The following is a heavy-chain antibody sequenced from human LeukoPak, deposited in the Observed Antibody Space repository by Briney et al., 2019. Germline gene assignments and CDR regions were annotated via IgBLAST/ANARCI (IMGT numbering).Heavy chain of an antibody. CDR2: ISFDGNNK. CDR1: GFTFSSYN. CDR3: ARVRKSNRDASWFDP. Sequence: GGSLRLSCAASGFTFSSYNFHWVRQAPGRGLEWVAVISFDGNNKYYADSVKGRFTISRDNSKNTLYLQMNSLRAEDTAVYYCARVRKSNRDASWFDPWGQGTLVTVSS. V-gene: IGHV3-30-3*01. J-gene: IGHJ5*02. D-gene: IGHD1-14*01.